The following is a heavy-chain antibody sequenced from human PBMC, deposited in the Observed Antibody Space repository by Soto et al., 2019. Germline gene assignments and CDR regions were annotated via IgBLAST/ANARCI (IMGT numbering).Heavy chain of an antibody. D-gene: IGHD3-10*01. J-gene: IGHJ5*02. V-gene: IGHV4-39*01. CDR2: IYYSGST. CDR1: GGSISSSSYY. Sequence: SETLSLTCTVSGGSISSSSYYWGWIRQPPGKGLEWIGSIYYSGSTYYNPSLKSRVTISVDTSKNQFSLKLSSVTAADTAVYYCARHFWFGGLGWFDPWGQGTLVTVSS. CDR3: ARHFWFGGLGWFDP.